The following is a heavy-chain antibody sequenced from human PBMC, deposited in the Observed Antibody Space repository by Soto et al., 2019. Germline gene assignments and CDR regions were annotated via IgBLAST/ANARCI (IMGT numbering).Heavy chain of an antibody. J-gene: IGHJ4*02. Sequence: SETLSLTCAVYGGSFSGYYWSWIRQPPGKGLEWIGEINHSGSTNDNPSLKSRVTISVDTSKNXXXXXXXXXXAXDTAVYYCARADRRDGYNFGYWGQGTLVTVSS. D-gene: IGHD5-12*01. CDR2: INHSGST. CDR1: GGSFSGYY. V-gene: IGHV4-34*01. CDR3: ARADRRDGYNFGY.